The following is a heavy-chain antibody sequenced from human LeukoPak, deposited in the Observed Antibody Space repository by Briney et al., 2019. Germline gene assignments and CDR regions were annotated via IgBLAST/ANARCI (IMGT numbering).Heavy chain of an antibody. CDR3: ARDLRDGSGSFTFDY. D-gene: IGHD3-10*01. CDR2: ISYDGSNK. CDR1: GFTFSSYA. V-gene: IGHV3-30*04. Sequence: GGSLRLSCAASGFTFSSYAMHWVRQAPGKGLEWVAIISYDGSNKYYADSVKGRSTISRDNSKNTLYLQMNSLRAEDTAVYYCARDLRDGSGSFTFDYWGQGTLVTVSS. J-gene: IGHJ4*02.